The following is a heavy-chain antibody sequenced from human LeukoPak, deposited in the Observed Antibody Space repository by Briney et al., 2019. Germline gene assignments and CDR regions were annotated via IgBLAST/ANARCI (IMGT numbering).Heavy chain of an antibody. D-gene: IGHD3-10*01. V-gene: IGHV4-59*01. Sequence: PSETLSLTCAVYGGSFSGYYWSWIRQPPGKGLEWIGYIYYSGSTNYNPSLKSRVTISVDTSKNQFSLKLSSVTAADTAVYYCAGSSYYYGSGSAWYYYYMDVWGKGTTVTISS. CDR1: GGSFSGYY. J-gene: IGHJ6*03. CDR3: AGSSYYYGSGSAWYYYYMDV. CDR2: IYYSGST.